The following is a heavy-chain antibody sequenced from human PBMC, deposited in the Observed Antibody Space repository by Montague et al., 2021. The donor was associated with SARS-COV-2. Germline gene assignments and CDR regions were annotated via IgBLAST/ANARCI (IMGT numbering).Heavy chain of an antibody. V-gene: IGHV4-59*01. CDR3: ARSPHIAGSGWSYYFDN. CDR2: IKYLVAT. Sequence: SETLSLTCTVSGGSINNYQGNWTRQTPGKGPERIGYIKYLVATNYNPSLRGRATMSVDRSTTQFSLRLNAVTAADSAVYYCARSPHIAGSGWSYYFDNWGPAAPLT. CDR1: GGSINNYQ. D-gene: IGHD6-19*01. J-gene: IGHJ4*02.